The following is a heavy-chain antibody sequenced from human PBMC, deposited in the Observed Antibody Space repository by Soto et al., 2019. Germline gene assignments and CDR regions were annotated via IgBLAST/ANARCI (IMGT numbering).Heavy chain of an antibody. CDR3: ARTYRSDSDIHH. Sequence: SVKVSCKASGGTFSSYAISWVRQAPGQGLEWMGGIIPIFGTANYAQKFQGRVTITADESTSTAYMELSSLRSEDTAVYYCARTYRSDSDIHHWGQGNLVTVSS. J-gene: IGHJ1*01. CDR1: GGTFSSYA. V-gene: IGHV1-69*13. D-gene: IGHD6-25*01. CDR2: IIPIFGTA.